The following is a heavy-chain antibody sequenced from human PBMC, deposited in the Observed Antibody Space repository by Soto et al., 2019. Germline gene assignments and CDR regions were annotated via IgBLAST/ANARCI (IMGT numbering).Heavy chain of an antibody. V-gene: IGHV4-39*01. D-gene: IGHD2-15*01. CDR1: GGSIRSDNSY. CDR2: MSSGGRT. CDR3: ARFPRIYRVHTPYFDL. J-gene: IGHJ4*02. Sequence: QLQLQESGPGLVKPSETLSLTCTVSGGSIRSDNSYWGWVRQPPGKGLEWIAPMSSGGRTLYSPYPRCRVTLSIATSKNQCTLKIRSVTDTDTAVYFCARFPRIYRVHTPYFDLWGQGLLVIVSS.